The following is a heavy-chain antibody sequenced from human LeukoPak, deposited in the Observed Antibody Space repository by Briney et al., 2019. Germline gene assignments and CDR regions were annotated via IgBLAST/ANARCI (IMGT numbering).Heavy chain of an antibody. Sequence: PGGSLRLSCAASGSTFSSYAMHWVRQAPGKGQEWVAVISYDGSNKYYADSVKGRFTISRDNSKNTLYLQMNSLRAEDTAVYYCARSGGGSSWYDLDPHFDYWGQGTLVTVSS. CDR3: ARSGGGSSWYDLDPHFDY. J-gene: IGHJ4*02. V-gene: IGHV3-30*04. CDR1: GSTFSSYA. CDR2: ISYDGSNK. D-gene: IGHD6-13*01.